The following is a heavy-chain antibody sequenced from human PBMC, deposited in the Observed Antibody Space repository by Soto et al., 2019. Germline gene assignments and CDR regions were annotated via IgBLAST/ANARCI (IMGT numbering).Heavy chain of an antibody. Sequence: PGGSLRLSCAASGFTFSSYTMHWVRQAPGKGLQWVAVISYDGNTKYYADSVKGRFTISRDNSKNTLYLQMNSLRAEDTAVYYCATSGQFWGQGTLVTVSS. J-gene: IGHJ4*02. CDR3: ATSGQF. D-gene: IGHD6-19*01. CDR1: GFTFSSYT. CDR2: ISYDGNTK. V-gene: IGHV3-30-3*01.